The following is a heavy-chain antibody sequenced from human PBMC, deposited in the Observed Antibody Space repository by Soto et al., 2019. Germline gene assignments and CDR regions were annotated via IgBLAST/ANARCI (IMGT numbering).Heavy chain of an antibody. CDR1: GGSMSGQH. CDR3: ATYGGGEGGRGY. D-gene: IGHD2-21*01. V-gene: IGHV4-4*09. J-gene: IGHJ4*02. CDR2: HHSDSI. Sequence: QVQLQESGPGLVKPSETLSLTCTESGGSMSGQHWCWIRQPPGKGLKWIGHHSDSINYNPFLKSRVTISTDTSKNQFSLNLSPVTAAYTAVYYCATYGGGEGGRGYWGQGTLVTVSS.